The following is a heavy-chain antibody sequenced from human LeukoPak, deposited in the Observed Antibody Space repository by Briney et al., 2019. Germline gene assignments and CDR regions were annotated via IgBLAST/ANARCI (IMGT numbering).Heavy chain of an antibody. CDR3: AKGLYYDILTGSDAFDI. Sequence: PGGSLRLSCAASGFTFSSYAMSWVRQAPGKGLEWVSAISGSGGSTYYADSVKGRFTISRDNSKNTLYLQMNSLRAEDTAVYYCAKGLYYDILTGSDAFDIWGQGTMVTVSS. CDR1: GFTFSSYA. J-gene: IGHJ3*02. CDR2: ISGSGGST. D-gene: IGHD3-9*01. V-gene: IGHV3-23*01.